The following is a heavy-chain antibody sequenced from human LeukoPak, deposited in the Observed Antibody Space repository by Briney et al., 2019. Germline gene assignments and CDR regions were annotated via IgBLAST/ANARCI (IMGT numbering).Heavy chain of an antibody. CDR3: AKSRNDRAFFDY. V-gene: IGHV3-23*01. CDR2: SSGSGGST. Sequence: PGGSLRLSCTASGFTSSSYAMSLVRQAPGKGLEWVSASSGSGGSTYYADSVKGRFTISRDNSKNTLYLQMNSLRAEDTAVYYCAKSRNDRAFFDYWGQGTLVTVSS. D-gene: IGHD1-1*01. CDR1: GFTSSSYA. J-gene: IGHJ4*02.